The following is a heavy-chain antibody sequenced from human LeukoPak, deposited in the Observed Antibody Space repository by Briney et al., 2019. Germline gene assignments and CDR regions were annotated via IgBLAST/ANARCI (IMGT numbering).Heavy chain of an antibody. CDR3: ARHPLSTPFDY. CDR2: IFYSGDT. Sequence: PSETLSLTCSVSGGSISDSYWSWIRQPPGKGLEWIGYIFYSGDTNYNPSLKSRVTMSLDTSKNQFSLRLSSVTAADTAVYYCARHPLSTPFDYWGLGTLVTVSS. CDR1: GGSISDSY. D-gene: IGHD2/OR15-2a*01. J-gene: IGHJ4*02. V-gene: IGHV4-59*08.